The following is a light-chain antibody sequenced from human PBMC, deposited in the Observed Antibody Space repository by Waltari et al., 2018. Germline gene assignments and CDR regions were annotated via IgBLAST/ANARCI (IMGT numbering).Light chain of an antibody. Sequence: IVMTQTPLSLPVTPGEPASISCKSSQSIFDSADGDIYLDWYLQKPGQSPQLLIYTLSNRASGVPDRFSGSGSGTDFTLKISRVEAEDVGVYYCMQRIEFPRTFGQGTKVEIK. J-gene: IGKJ1*01. CDR3: MQRIEFPRT. CDR1: QSIFDSADGDIY. CDR2: TLS. V-gene: IGKV2-40*01.